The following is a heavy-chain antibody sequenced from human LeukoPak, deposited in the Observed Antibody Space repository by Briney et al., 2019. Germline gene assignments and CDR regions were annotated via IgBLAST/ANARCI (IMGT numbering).Heavy chain of an antibody. J-gene: IGHJ4*02. CDR1: GGSFSGYY. V-gene: IGHV4-34*01. CDR3: ARHSDPSIAVATPDFDY. D-gene: IGHD6-19*01. CDR2: IYYSGST. Sequence: PSETLSLTCAVYGGSFSGYYWSWIRQPPGKGLEWIGSIYYSGSTYYNPSLKSRVTISVDTSKNQFSLKLSSVTAADTAVYYCARHSDPSIAVATPDFDYWGQGTLVTVSS.